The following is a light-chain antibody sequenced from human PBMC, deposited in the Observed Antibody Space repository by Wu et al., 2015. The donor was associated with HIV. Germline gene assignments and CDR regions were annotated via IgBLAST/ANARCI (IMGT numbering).Light chain of an antibody. Sequence: AIQMTQSPSSLSASVGDSVTLTCRASQDIANDLGWYQQKPGKAPRLLIYSASRLQSGVPSRFSGSGSGTDFTLTITPLQPEDFATYYCLQDYTYPRTFGQGTKVEIK. V-gene: IGKV1-6*01. J-gene: IGKJ1*01. CDR1: QDIAND. CDR3: LQDYTYPRT. CDR2: SAS.